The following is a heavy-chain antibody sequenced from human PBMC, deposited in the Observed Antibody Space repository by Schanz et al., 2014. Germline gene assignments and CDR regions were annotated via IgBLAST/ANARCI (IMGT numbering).Heavy chain of an antibody. CDR3: ARSNYYDNSDYYNSFDY. D-gene: IGHD3-22*01. J-gene: IGHJ4*02. CDR2: IIPILGIA. V-gene: IGHV1-69*02. CDR1: RSTFSSYT. Sequence: QLQLVQSGAEVKKPGSSVKVSCKASRSTFSSYTISWVRQAPGQGLEWMGRIIPILGIANYAQKFQGRVTNTADKSTSTAYMDLSSLRPEDTAVYYCARSNYYDNSDYYNSFDYWGQGTLVTVSS.